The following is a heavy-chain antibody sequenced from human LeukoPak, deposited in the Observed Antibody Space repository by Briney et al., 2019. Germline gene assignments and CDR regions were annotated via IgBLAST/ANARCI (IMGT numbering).Heavy chain of an antibody. D-gene: IGHD6-13*01. J-gene: IGHJ4*02. Sequence: GGSLRLSCAASGFTFSSYGMHWVRQAPGKGLEWVAVISYDGSNKYYADSVKGRFTISRDNSKNTLYLQMNSLRAEDTAVYYCAKDTSSSWYSYWGQGTLVTVSS. CDR3: AKDTSSSWYSY. CDR2: ISYDGSNK. CDR1: GFTFSSYG. V-gene: IGHV3-30*18.